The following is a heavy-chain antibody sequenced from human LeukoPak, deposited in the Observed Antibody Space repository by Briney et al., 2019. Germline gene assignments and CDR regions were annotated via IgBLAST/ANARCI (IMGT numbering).Heavy chain of an antibody. Sequence: ASVKVSCKASGYTFTSSGFSWVRQAPGQGLEWMGWISGYNGNTNYAQKFQGRVTMTTDTSTSTGYMELRSLRSDDTAVYYCARMRMGSNCFDYWGQGTLVTVSS. V-gene: IGHV1-18*01. D-gene: IGHD3-10*01. CDR3: ARMRMGSNCFDY. J-gene: IGHJ4*02. CDR2: ISGYNGNT. CDR1: GYTFTSSG.